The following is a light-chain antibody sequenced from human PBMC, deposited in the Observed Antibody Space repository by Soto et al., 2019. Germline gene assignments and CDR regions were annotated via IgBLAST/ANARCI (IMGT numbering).Light chain of an antibody. CDR2: AAS. CDR3: QQAHTFPPT. V-gene: IGKV1-12*01. CDR1: QDISRW. Sequence: DIQMTQSPSSVSAFVGDRVTITCRASQDISRWLAWYQHTPGKAPQLLIYAASTLHTGAPSRFSGSGSGTYFTLTISSLQPEDYATYYCQQAHTFPPTFGQGTKVDIK. J-gene: IGKJ1*01.